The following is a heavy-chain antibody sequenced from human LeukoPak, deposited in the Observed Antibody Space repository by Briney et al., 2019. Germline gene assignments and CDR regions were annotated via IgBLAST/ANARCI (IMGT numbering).Heavy chain of an antibody. CDR3: ARDLDDYYYYYMDV. CDR1: GGTVSSYA. Sequence: SVKVSCKASGGTVSSYAISWVRQAPGQGLEWMGRIIPIFGTANYAQKFQGRVTITTDESTSTAYMELSSLRSEDTAVYYCARDLDDYYYYYMDVCGKGTTVTVSS. V-gene: IGHV1-69*05. J-gene: IGHJ6*03. D-gene: IGHD3-9*01. CDR2: IIPIFGTA.